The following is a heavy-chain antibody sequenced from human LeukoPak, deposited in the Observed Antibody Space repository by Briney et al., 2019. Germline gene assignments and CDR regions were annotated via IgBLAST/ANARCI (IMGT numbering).Heavy chain of an antibody. CDR1: GGTFSTYG. CDR3: AVEMTTKTGIFFDF. J-gene: IGHJ4*02. V-gene: IGHV1-69*05. CDR2: IIPIFGAA. D-gene: IGHD5-24*01. Sequence: SVKVSCKASGGTFSTYGVNWVRQAPGQGLEWMGGIIPIFGAANYAQKFQGRVTLTTDESTNTAYMELSSLRSEDTAVFSCAVEMTTKTGIFFDFWGQGTLVTVSS.